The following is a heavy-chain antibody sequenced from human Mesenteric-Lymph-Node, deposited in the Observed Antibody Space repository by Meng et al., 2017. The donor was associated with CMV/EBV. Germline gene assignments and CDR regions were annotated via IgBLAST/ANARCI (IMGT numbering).Heavy chain of an antibody. V-gene: IGHV4-39*07. CDR2: IYYSGST. CDR3: ARDGDYYDSSGYNPFDY. CDR1: GGSISSSSYY. Sequence: QLQLQESGPGLVKPSETLSLTCTFSGGSISSSSYYWGWIRQPPGKGLEWIGSIYYSGSTYYNPSLKSRVTISVDTSKNQFSLKLSSVTAADTAVYYCARDGDYYDSSGYNPFDYWGQGTLVTVSS. J-gene: IGHJ4*02. D-gene: IGHD3-22*01.